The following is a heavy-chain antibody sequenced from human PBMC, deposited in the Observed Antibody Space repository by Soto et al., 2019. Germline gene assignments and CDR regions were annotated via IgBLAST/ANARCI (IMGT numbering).Heavy chain of an antibody. CDR3: ARPEYSSSSYGMDV. CDR2: ISSSSSTI. V-gene: IGHV3-48*02. J-gene: IGHJ6*02. D-gene: IGHD6-6*01. CDR1: GFTFSSYS. Sequence: EVQLVESGGGLVQPGGSLRLSCAASGFTFSSYSMNWVRQAPGKGLAWVSYISSSSSTIYYADSVKGRFTISRDNAKNSLYLQMNSLRDEDMAVYYCARPEYSSSSYGMDVWGQGTMVTVSS.